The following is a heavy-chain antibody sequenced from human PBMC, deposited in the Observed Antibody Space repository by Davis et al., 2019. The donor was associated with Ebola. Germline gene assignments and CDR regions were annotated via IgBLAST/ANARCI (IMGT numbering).Heavy chain of an antibody. CDR2: IYYSGST. CDR3: ASALWFGESYFDY. CDR1: GGSFSDYS. V-gene: IGHV4-34*01. D-gene: IGHD3-10*01. J-gene: IGHJ4*02. Sequence: SETLSLTCAVYGGSFSDYSWNWIRQPPGEGLEWIGSIYYSGSTYYNPSLKSRVTISVDTSKNQFSLKLSSVTAADTAVYYCASALWFGESYFDYWGQGTLVTVSS.